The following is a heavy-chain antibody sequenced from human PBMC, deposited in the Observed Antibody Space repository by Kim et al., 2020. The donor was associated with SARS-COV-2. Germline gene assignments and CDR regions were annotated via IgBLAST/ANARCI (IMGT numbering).Heavy chain of an antibody. V-gene: IGHV5-51*01. CDR3: ASLVVYSSGWLDY. CDR2: IYPGDSST. Sequence: GESLKISCQGSEDSFSTSWIGWVRQMPGKGLEWMGIIYPGDSSTTYSPSFEGQVTISADKSIRTAYLQWSSLKASDTAIYYCASLVVYSSGWLDYWGQGTLVTVSS. D-gene: IGHD6-19*01. CDR1: EDSFSTSW. J-gene: IGHJ4*02.